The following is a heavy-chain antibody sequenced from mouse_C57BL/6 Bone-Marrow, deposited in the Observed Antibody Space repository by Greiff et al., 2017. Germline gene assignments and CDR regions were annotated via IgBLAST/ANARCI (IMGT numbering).Heavy chain of an antibody. J-gene: IGHJ2*01. Sequence: QVQLQQPGAELVKPGASVKLSCKASGYTFTSYWMHWVKQRPGQGLEWIGMIHPNSGSTNYNEKFKSKATLTVDKSSSPAYMQLSSLTSEDSSVYCCARAVLLFDYWGQGTTLTVSS. V-gene: IGHV1-64*01. CDR2: IHPNSGST. CDR3: ARAVLLFDY. CDR1: GYTFTSYW. D-gene: IGHD1-1*01.